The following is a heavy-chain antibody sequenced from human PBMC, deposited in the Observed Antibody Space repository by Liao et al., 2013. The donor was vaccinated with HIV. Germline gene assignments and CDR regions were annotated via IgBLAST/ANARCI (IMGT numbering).Heavy chain of an antibody. CDR1: GGSIKSQSNF. CDR3: ARDPRRGLFYFDL. J-gene: IGHJ4*02. Sequence: QVQLEVSGPRLVKPSETLSLTCIVSGGSIKSQSNFWGWIRQSPGKGLEWIGSVYFTGSDYYAPSLKSRATISVDTSKNQMSLHLTSVTAADTAIYYCARDPRRGLFYFDLWGPGTQVTVSS. CDR2: VYFTGSD. D-gene: IGHD3-10*01. V-gene: IGHV4-39*07.